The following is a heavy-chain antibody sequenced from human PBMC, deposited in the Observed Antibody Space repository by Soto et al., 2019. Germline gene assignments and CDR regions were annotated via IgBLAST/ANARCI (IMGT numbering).Heavy chain of an antibody. D-gene: IGHD6-19*01. CDR2: ISGRGGST. J-gene: IGHJ4*02. V-gene: IGHV3-23*01. Sequence: PGGSLRLSCAASGFTFTNYAMGWVRQAPGKGLEWVSAISGRGGSTYYADSVKGRFTISRDNSKSTLYLQMNSLGAEDTASYYCAKTAEAVAGTVYGYWGQGTLVTVSS. CDR1: GFTFTNYA. CDR3: AKTAEAVAGTVYGY.